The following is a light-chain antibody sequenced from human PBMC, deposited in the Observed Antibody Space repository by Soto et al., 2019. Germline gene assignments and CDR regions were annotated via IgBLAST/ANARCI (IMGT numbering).Light chain of an antibody. CDR3: QQYGSSAPIT. CDR2: DAS. J-gene: IGKJ5*01. Sequence: EIVMTQSPATLSVSPGERVTLSCRARQSVGSNLAWYQQTPGQAPRVVIYDASTRATVIPARFSGSGSETDFTLTISRLEPEDFALYYCQQYGSSAPITFGQGTRLENK. CDR1: QSVGSN. V-gene: IGKV3-15*01.